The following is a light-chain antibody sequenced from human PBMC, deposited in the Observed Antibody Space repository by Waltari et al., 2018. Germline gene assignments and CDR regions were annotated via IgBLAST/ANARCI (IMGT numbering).Light chain of an antibody. V-gene: IGKV1-39*01. Sequence: DIQMTQSPSSLSASVGDSVTITCRASQTITYYLNWYQQKPGKAPKLLIYAASSLQSGVPSRFSGSGSGTDFTLTITSLQPEDFATYYCQQSYSTPPYTFGQGTKLEIK. CDR3: QQSYSTPPYT. J-gene: IGKJ2*01. CDR1: QTITYY. CDR2: AAS.